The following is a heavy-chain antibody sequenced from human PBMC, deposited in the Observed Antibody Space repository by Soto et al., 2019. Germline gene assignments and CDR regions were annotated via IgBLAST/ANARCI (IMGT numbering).Heavy chain of an antibody. V-gene: IGHV4-30-4*08. CDR3: ARDRSRDAFDI. D-gene: IGHD6-13*01. J-gene: IGHJ3*02. CDR2: IYYSGST. CDR1: GGSISSGGYY. Sequence: PSETLSLTCTVSGGSISSGGYYWSWIRQHPGKGLEWIGYIYYSGSTYYNPSLKSRVTISVDTSKNQFSLKLSSVTAADTAVYYCARDRSRDAFDIWGQGTMVTVSS.